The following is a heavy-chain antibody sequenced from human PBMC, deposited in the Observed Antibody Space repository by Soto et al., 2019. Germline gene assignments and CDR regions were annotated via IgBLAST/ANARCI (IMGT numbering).Heavy chain of an antibody. CDR3: AKIVVAVAGSIDY. J-gene: IGHJ4*02. CDR1: GFTFSSYG. V-gene: IGHV3-30*18. Sequence: QVQLVESGGGVVQPGRSLRLSCAASGFTFSSYGMHWVRQAPGKGLEWVAVISYDGSNKYYADSVKGRFTISRDNSKNTLYLQMNSRRAEDTAVYYCAKIVVAVAGSIDYWGQGTLVTVSS. CDR2: ISYDGSNK. D-gene: IGHD6-19*01.